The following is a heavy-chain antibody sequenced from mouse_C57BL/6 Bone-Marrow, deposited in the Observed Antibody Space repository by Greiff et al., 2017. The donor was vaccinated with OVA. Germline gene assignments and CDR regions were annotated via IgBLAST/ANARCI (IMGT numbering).Heavy chain of an antibody. D-gene: IGHD1-1*01. Sequence: EVKLMESGGGLVKPGGSLKLSCAASGFTFSSYAMSWVCQTPEKRLEWVATISDGGSYTYYPANVKGRFTISRDNAKNNLYLQMSHLKSEDTAMYYCARLDYYGPWFAYWGQGTLVTVSA. CDR1: GFTFSSYA. V-gene: IGHV5-4*03. CDR3: ARLDYYGPWFAY. CDR2: ISDGGSYT. J-gene: IGHJ3*01.